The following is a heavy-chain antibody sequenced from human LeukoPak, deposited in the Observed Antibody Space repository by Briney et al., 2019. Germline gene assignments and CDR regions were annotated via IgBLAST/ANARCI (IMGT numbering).Heavy chain of an antibody. Sequence: GGTLRLSCAASGFTFSSYGMSWVRQAPGKGLEWVSSISSSSSYIYYADSVKGRFTISRDNAKNSLYLQMNSLRAEDTAVYYCARATYGYYFDYWGQGTLVTVSS. CDR1: GFTFSSYG. J-gene: IGHJ4*02. CDR2: ISSSSSYI. V-gene: IGHV3-21*01. D-gene: IGHD3-10*01. CDR3: ARATYGYYFDY.